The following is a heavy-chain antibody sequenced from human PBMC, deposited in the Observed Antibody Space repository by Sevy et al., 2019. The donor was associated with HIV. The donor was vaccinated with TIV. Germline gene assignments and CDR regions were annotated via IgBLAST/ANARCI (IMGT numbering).Heavy chain of an antibody. CDR3: ARDSYRFCSSTSCYSVYGMDV. Sequence: GGSLRLSCAASGFTFSDYYMSWIRQAPGKGLEWVSYISSSGSTIYYADSVKGRFTISRDNAKNSLYLQMNSLRAEETAVYYCARDSYRFCSSTSCYSVYGMDVWGQGTTVTVSS. J-gene: IGHJ6*02. D-gene: IGHD2-2*01. CDR2: ISSSGSTI. CDR1: GFTFSDYY. V-gene: IGHV3-11*01.